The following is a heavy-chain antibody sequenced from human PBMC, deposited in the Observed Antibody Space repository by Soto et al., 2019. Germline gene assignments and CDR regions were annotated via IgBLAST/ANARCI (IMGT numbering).Heavy chain of an antibody. CDR1: GYTFISYG. Sequence: QVQLLQSGAEVKKPGASVKVSCKASGYTFISYGISWVRQAPGQGLEWMGWISTYNGNTNYAQKFKGRVTMTTDTSTSIAYMELRSLRSDDTAIYYCARVENISWYLGWYFDLWGRGTLVTVSS. J-gene: IGHJ2*01. V-gene: IGHV1-18*01. CDR3: ARVENISWYLGWYFDL. CDR2: ISTYNGNT. D-gene: IGHD6-13*01.